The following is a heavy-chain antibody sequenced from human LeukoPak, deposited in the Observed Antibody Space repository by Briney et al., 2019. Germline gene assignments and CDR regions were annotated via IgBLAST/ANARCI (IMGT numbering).Heavy chain of an antibody. V-gene: IGHV3-23*01. Sequence: GGSLRLSCAASGFTFSSYAMSWVRQAPGKGLEWVSAISGSGGSTYYADSVKGRFTISRDNSKNTLYLQMNSLRAEDTAVYYCAKVGGIVVVPAATRQFDYWGQGTLVTVSS. CDR2: ISGSGGST. J-gene: IGHJ4*02. CDR3: AKVGGIVVVPAATRQFDY. D-gene: IGHD2-2*01. CDR1: GFTFSSYA.